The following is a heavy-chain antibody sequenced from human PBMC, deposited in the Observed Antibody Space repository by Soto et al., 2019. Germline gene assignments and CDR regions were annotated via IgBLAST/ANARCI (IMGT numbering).Heavy chain of an antibody. CDR3: ARGILPGYYFDY. CDR2: INAGNGKT. J-gene: IGHJ4*02. V-gene: IGHV1-3*01. Sequence: ASVKVSCKASGFTFTDYAIHWVRQAPGQGLEWMGWINAGNGKTKYSQNFQGRFTITRDTSATTTYLDVSSLRSEDTAVYFCARGILPGYYFDYWGQGTLVTVSS. CDR1: GFTFTDYA. D-gene: IGHD3-9*01.